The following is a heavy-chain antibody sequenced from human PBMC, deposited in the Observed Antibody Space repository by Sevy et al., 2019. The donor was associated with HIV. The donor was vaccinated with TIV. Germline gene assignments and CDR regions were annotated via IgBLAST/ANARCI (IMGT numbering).Heavy chain of an antibody. Sequence: SETLSLTCTVSGASISSSGYYWGWIRQPPGKGLEWIASINYSGSTFYNPSLKSRVTISADTSKNQFSLGLNSVTAADTAIYYCAGPILTYNNGWSYYDYWGQGTVVTVSS. CDR3: AGPILTYNNGWSYYDY. CDR1: GASISSSGYY. V-gene: IGHV4-39*01. D-gene: IGHD6-19*01. CDR2: INYSGST. J-gene: IGHJ4*02.